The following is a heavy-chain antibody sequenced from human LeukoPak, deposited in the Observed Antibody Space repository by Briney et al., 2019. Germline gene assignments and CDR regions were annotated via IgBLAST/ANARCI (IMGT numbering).Heavy chain of an antibody. CDR3: ASFAPTVTTFDY. Sequence: QPGGSLRLSCAASGFTFSSYEMNWVRQAPGKGLEWVSVIYSGGSTYYADSVKGRFTISRDNSKNTLYLQMNSLRAEDTAVYYCASFAPTVTTFDYWGQGTLVTVSS. V-gene: IGHV3-53*01. CDR1: GFTFSSYE. D-gene: IGHD4-17*01. CDR2: IYSGGST. J-gene: IGHJ4*02.